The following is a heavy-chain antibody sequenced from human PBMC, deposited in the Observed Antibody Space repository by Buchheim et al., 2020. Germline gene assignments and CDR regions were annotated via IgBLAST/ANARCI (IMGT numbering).Heavy chain of an antibody. J-gene: IGHJ5*02. CDR1: GGSISSGSYY. Sequence: QVQLQESGPGLVKPSQTLSLTCTVSGGSISSGSYYWSWIRQPAGKGLEWIGRIYTSGSTNYNPSLKSRVTISVDTSKNQFSLKLSSVTAADTAVYYCARLMVVVPAAANWFDPWGQGTL. D-gene: IGHD2-2*01. CDR2: IYTSGST. CDR3: ARLMVVVPAAANWFDP. V-gene: IGHV4-61*02.